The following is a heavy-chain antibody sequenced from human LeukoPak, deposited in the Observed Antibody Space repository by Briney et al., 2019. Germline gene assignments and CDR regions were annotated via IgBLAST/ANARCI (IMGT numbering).Heavy chain of an antibody. CDR2: ISGSGGDT. V-gene: IGHV3-23*01. D-gene: IGHD3-10*01. CDR3: ARWFGEPPNFDY. Sequence: PGGSLRLSCAASGFTFSSYWMHWVRQASGKGLEWVSTISGSGGDTFYADSVKGRFSISRDNSKNRVFLQMNSLRAEDTAMYYCARWFGEPPNFDYWGQGTLVTVSS. J-gene: IGHJ4*02. CDR1: GFTFSSYW.